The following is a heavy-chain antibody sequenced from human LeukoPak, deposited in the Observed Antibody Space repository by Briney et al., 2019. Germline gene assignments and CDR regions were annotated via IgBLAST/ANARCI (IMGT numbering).Heavy chain of an antibody. D-gene: IGHD6-13*01. CDR3: ARDGIAGHHYYYGMDV. Sequence: PGGSLRLSCAASGFTFSSYAMHWVRQAPGKGLEWVAVISYDGSNKYYADSVKGRFTISRDNAKNSLYLQMNSLRAEDAAVYYCARDGIAGHHYYYGMDVWGQGTTVTVSS. CDR1: GFTFSSYA. V-gene: IGHV3-30-3*01. J-gene: IGHJ6*02. CDR2: ISYDGSNK.